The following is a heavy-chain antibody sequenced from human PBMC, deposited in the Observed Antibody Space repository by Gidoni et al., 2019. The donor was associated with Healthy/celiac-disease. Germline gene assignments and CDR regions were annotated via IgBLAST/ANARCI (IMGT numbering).Heavy chain of an antibody. CDR2: ISSSSSYI. J-gene: IGHJ3*02. D-gene: IGHD2-2*01. CDR1: GFTFSSYS. V-gene: IGHV3-21*01. Sequence: EVQLVESGGGLVKPGGSLRLSCAASGFTFSSYSMNWVRQAPGKGLEWVSSISSSSSYIYYADSVKGRFTISRDNAKNSLYLQMNSLRAEDTAVYYCARPGRYCSNTSCYGAELAFDIWGQGTMVTVSS. CDR3: ARPGRYCSNTSCYGAELAFDI.